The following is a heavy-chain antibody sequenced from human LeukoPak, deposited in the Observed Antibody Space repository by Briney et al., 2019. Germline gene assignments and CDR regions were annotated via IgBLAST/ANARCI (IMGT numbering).Heavy chain of an antibody. D-gene: IGHD4-11*01. CDR3: ARVNTVTTYYYYYYYMDV. V-gene: IGHV4-4*07. Sequence: KASETLSLTCTVSGGSISSYYWNWIRQPAGKGLEWIGRIYTSGSTNYNPSLKSRVTMSVDTSKNQFSLKLSSVTAADTAVYYCARVNTVTTYYYYYYYMDVWGKGTTVTVSS. CDR1: GGSISSYY. CDR2: IYTSGST. J-gene: IGHJ6*03.